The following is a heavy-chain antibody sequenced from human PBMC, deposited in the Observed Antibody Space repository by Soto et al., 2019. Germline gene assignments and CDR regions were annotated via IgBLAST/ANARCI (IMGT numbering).Heavy chain of an antibody. J-gene: IGHJ4*02. V-gene: IGHV3-30*18. CDR1: GFTFSSYG. Sequence: SLRLSCAASGFTFSSYGMHWLRQAPGKGLEWVAVISFDGSNKYYADSVRGRFTISRDSSKNTLYLQMNSLRAEDTAVYYCVKTHSGSWYRFDYWGQGALVTVSS. CDR2: ISFDGSNK. D-gene: IGHD6-13*01. CDR3: VKTHSGSWYRFDY.